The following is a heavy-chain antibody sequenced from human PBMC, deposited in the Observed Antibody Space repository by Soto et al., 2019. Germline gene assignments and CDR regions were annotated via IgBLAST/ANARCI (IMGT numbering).Heavy chain of an antibody. CDR3: TTASELLWFGELLDDY. J-gene: IGHJ4*02. CDR2: IKSKTDAGTT. D-gene: IGHD3-10*01. V-gene: IGHV3-15*07. Sequence: GGSLRLSCAASGFTFSNAWMNWVRQAPGKGLEWVGRIKSKTDAGTTDYAAPVKGRLTISRDDSKNTLYLQMNSLKTEDTAVYYCTTASELLWFGELLDDYWGQGTLVTVSS. CDR1: GFTFSNAW.